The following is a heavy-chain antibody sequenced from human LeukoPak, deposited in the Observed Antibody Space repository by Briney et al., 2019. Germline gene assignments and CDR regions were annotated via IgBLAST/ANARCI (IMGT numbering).Heavy chain of an antibody. CDR1: GDSINNNNYY. D-gene: IGHD3-3*01. CDR3: ARITDRTTFGEIMHGFDI. CDR2: IYYNGRT. Sequence: SETLSLTCTVSGDSINNNNYYWGWIRQPPGKGLEWIGNIYYNGRTYYSPSLKSRGTISVDTSNNQFSLKLSSVTAADTAVYYCARITDRTTFGEIMHGFDIWGQGTMVTVSS. V-gene: IGHV4-39*01. J-gene: IGHJ3*02.